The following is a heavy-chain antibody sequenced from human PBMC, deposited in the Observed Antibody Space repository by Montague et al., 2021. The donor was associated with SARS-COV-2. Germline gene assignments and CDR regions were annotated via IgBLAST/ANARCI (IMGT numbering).Heavy chain of an antibody. J-gene: IGHJ4*02. CDR2: IYYSWST. CDR1: GGSISSYY. CDR3: AGGPTNNTGMVATRLDY. D-gene: IGHD5-12*01. V-gene: IGHV4-59*12. Sequence: SETLSLTCTVSGGSISSYYWSWIRQPPGKGLEWIGYIYYSWSTNYNPSLKSRVTISVDTSNNQYSLKLTSVTAADTAVYYCAGGPTNNTGMVATRLDYWGQGALVTVCS.